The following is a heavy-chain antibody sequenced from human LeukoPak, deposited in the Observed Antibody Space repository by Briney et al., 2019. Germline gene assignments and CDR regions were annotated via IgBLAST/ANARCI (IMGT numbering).Heavy chain of an antibody. CDR3: ARDFHEDYYDSSGYYDY. V-gene: IGHV4-30-4*08. D-gene: IGHD3-22*01. Sequence: VKPSQTLSLTCTVSGCSISSGDYYWGWIRQPPGKGLEWIGYIYYSGSTYYNPSLKSRVAISVDTSKNQFSLKLSSVTAADTAVYYCARDFHEDYYDSSGYYDYWGQGTLVTVSS. CDR2: IYYSGST. CDR1: GCSISSGDYY. J-gene: IGHJ4*02.